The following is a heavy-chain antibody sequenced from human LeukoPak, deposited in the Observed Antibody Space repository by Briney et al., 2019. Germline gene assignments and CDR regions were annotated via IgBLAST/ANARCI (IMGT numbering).Heavy chain of an antibody. J-gene: IGHJ5*02. CDR2: IIPIFGTA. V-gene: IGHV1-69*01. D-gene: IGHD3-10*01. Sequence: ASVKVSCKASGGTFSSYAISWVRQAPGQGLEWMGGIIPIFGTANYAQKFQGRVTITADESTSTAYMELSSLRSEDTVVCYCARAMVRGAGANWFDPWGQGTLVTVSS. CDR3: ARAMVRGAGANWFDP. CDR1: GGTFSSYA.